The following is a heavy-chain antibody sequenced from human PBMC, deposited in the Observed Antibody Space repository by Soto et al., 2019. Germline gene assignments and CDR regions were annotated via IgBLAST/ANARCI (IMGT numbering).Heavy chain of an antibody. CDR3: AREIRVSSWPFDY. V-gene: IGHV3-21*01. D-gene: IGHD6-13*01. Sequence: EVQLVESGGGLVKPGGSLRLSCAASGFTFSSYSMNWVRQAPGKGLEWVSSISSSSSYIYCADSVKGRFTISRDNAKNSLYLQMNSLRAEDTAVYYCAREIRVSSWPFDYWGQGTLVTVSS. CDR2: ISSSSSYI. J-gene: IGHJ4*02. CDR1: GFTFSSYS.